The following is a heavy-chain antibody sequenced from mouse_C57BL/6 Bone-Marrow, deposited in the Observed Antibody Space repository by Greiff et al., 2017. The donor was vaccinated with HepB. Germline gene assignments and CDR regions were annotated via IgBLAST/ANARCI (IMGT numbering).Heavy chain of an antibody. V-gene: IGHV5-4*01. CDR3: ARTLYDGYWGDY. Sequence: DVQLVESGEGLVKPGGSLKLSCAASGFTFSSYAMSWVRQTPEKRLEWVATISDGGSYTYYPDNVKGRFTISRDNAKNNLYLQMSHLKSEDTAMYYCARTLYDGYWGDYWGQGTSVTVSS. D-gene: IGHD2-3*01. J-gene: IGHJ4*01. CDR1: GFTFSSYA. CDR2: ISDGGSYT.